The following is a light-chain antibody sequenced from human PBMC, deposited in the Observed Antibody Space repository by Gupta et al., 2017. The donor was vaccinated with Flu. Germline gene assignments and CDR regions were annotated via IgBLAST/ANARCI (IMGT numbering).Light chain of an antibody. CDR2: KVS. CDR3: RQFTHWPVST. J-gene: IGKJ2*01. CDR1: QSLVHADGKTY. Sequence: VVLTQSPLSLPVTLGQPASISCKSSQSLVHADGKTYLRWFKHRPGRAPWRLIHKVSNRDRGVSERFSGSGLGNDXTLKISXGEVEDVALYYFRQFTHWPVSTFGXGTKLE. V-gene: IGKV2-30*02.